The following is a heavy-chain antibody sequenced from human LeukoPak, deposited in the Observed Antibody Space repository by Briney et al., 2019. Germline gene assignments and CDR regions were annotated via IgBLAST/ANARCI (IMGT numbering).Heavy chain of an antibody. CDR2: INPNSGGT. J-gene: IGHJ6*02. CDR1: GYTFTGYY. CDR3: ARDFSTLRLPGGYYGMDV. Sequence: VASVKVSCKASGYTFTGYYMHWVRQAPGQGLEWMGWINPNSGGTNYAQKFQGRVTMTRDTSISTAYMELSRLRSDDTAVYYCARDFSTLRLPGGYYGMDVWGQGTTVTVSS. D-gene: IGHD5-12*01. V-gene: IGHV1-2*02.